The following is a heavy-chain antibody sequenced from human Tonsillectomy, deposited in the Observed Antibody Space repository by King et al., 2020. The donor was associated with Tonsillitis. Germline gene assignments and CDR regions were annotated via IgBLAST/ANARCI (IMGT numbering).Heavy chain of an antibody. Sequence: VQLVESGGGVVQPGRSLRLSCAASGFTFSNYDMHWVRQAPGKGLEWVALISFHGGNKYYADSVKGRFTISRDNSKNTLYLQMNSLRAEDTAVYYCARKLDGIQSNWFDPWGQGTLVTVSS. CDR2: ISFHGGNK. V-gene: IGHV3-30*03. D-gene: IGHD6-19*01. CDR3: ARKLDGIQSNWFDP. J-gene: IGHJ5*02. CDR1: GFTFSNYD.